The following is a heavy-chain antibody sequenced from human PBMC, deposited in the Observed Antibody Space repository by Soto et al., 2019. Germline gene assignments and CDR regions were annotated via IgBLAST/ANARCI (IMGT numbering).Heavy chain of an antibody. Sequence: EVQLVESGGGLVKPGGPLRLPVAASGFPFISNARTWARQAPGKGLEWASSIISTTNYKNYGDSMKGRFTISKDNAKKSLYLEMNSLRAEDTAVYYCARESEDLTSNFDYWGQGTLVTVSS. CDR2: IISTTNYK. J-gene: IGHJ4*02. CDR1: GFPFISNA. CDR3: ARESEDLTSNFDY. V-gene: IGHV3-21*01.